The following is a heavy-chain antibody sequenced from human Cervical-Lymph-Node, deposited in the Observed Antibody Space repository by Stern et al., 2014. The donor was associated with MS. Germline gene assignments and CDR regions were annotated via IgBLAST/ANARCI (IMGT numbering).Heavy chain of an antibody. J-gene: IGHJ4*02. Sequence: QVQLVQSGPEVQKPGSSVMVSCKASGGSFSNSATSWVRQAPGQGLEWMGGLIPIFGTANYAQKFHDRVKITADESTSTSYMELSSLTSEDTAVYFCARSIDFGDYGPLDYWGQGTLVIVSS. D-gene: IGHD4-17*01. V-gene: IGHV1-69*01. CDR3: ARSIDFGDYGPLDY. CDR1: GGSFSNSA. CDR2: LIPIFGTA.